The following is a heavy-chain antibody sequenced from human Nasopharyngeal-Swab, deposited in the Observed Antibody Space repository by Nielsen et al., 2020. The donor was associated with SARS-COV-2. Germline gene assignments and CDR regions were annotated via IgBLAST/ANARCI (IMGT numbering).Heavy chain of an antibody. CDR2: ISYDGSNK. J-gene: IGHJ4*02. Sequence: WIRQPPGKRLEWVAVISYDGSNKYYADSVKGRFTISRDNSKNTLYLQMNSLRAEDTAVYYCARARPVWGAVVVPAAISAHWGQGTLVTVSS. D-gene: IGHD2-2*01. V-gene: IGHV3-30*03. CDR3: ARARPVWGAVVVPAAISAH.